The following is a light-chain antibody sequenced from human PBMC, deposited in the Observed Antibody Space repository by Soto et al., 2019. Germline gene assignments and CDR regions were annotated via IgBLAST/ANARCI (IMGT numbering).Light chain of an antibody. CDR1: QNIRVY. CDR2: ATS. CDR3: QQSFGTRYS. Sequence: DIQMTQSPSSLSASVGDRVTITCRASQNIRVYLNWYQQKPGKAPKPLIYATSTLLSGVPSRFSASGSGTDFTLTITSLQPEDFATYYCQQSFGTRYSFGQGTKLEIK. V-gene: IGKV1-39*01. J-gene: IGKJ2*03.